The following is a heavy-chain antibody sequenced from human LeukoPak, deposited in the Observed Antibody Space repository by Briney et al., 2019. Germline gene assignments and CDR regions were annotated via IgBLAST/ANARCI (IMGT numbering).Heavy chain of an antibody. D-gene: IGHD5-18*01. CDR3: VKDVRRGYSYGYSDY. CDR1: ASAFSSYA. J-gene: IGHJ4*02. CDR2: ISSKGGST. V-gene: IGHV3-64D*06. Sequence: GGSLRLSCSASASAFSSYAMHWVRQAPGKGLEYVSAISSKGGSTYYADPVKGRFTISRDNSKNTLYLQMSSLRAEDTAVYYCVKDVRRGYSYGYSDYWGQGTLVTVSS.